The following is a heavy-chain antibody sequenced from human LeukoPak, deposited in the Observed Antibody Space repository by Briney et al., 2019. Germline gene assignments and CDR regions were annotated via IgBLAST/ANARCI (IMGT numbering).Heavy chain of an antibody. CDR1: GFTFSGSA. J-gene: IGHJ6*04. Sequence: GGSLRLSRAASGFTFSGSAMHWVRQAPGKGLEWVSYISSSGSTIYYADSVKGRFTISRDNAKNSLYLQMNSLRAEDTAVYYCAELGITMIGGVWGKGTTVTISS. D-gene: IGHD3-10*02. CDR3: AELGITMIGGV. V-gene: IGHV3-48*03. CDR2: ISSSGSTI.